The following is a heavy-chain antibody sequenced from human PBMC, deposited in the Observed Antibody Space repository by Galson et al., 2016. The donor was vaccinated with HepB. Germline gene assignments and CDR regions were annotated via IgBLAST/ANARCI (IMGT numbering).Heavy chain of an antibody. Sequence: SLRLSCAASGFTFSSYNMNWVRQAPGKGLEWVSSISICSSYIYYADSVKGRFTISRDNAKNSLYLQMNSLRAEDTAVYYCARDARKTLQDAFDIWGQGTMVTVSS. J-gene: IGHJ3*02. CDR1: GFTFSSYN. V-gene: IGHV3-21*01. CDR3: ARDARKTLQDAFDI. CDR2: ISICSSYI.